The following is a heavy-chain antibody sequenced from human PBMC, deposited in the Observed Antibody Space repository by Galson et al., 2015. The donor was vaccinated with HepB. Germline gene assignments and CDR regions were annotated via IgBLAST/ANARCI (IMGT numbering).Heavy chain of an antibody. V-gene: IGHV3-30*18. CDR3: AKDYHDSGLDN. Sequence: SLRLSCAASGFTFSTYGMHWARQAPSKGLEWVAVISYDGSNKNYADSVKGRFTISRDNSKNMLYLQMNSLRTEDTAVYYCAKDYHDSGLDNWGQGTLVTVSS. D-gene: IGHD2-15*01. CDR2: ISYDGSNK. J-gene: IGHJ4*02. CDR1: GFTFSTYG.